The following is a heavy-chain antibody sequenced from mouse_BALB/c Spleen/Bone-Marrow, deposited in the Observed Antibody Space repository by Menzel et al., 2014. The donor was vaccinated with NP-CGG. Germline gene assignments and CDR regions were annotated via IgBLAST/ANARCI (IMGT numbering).Heavy chain of an antibody. CDR3: ARGGYYFDY. V-gene: IGHV5-12-2*01. CDR1: GFTFSSYT. CDR2: ISNGGGST. J-gene: IGHJ2*01. Sequence: DVMLVESGGGLVQPGGSLKLSCAASGFTFSSYTMSWVRQTPEKRLEWVAYISNGGGSTYYPDTVKGRFTISRDNAKNTLYPQMSSLKSEDTAMYYCARGGYYFDYWGQGTTLTVSS.